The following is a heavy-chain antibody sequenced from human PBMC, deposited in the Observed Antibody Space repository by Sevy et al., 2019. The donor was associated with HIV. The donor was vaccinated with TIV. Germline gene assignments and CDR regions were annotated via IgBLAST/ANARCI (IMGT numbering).Heavy chain of an antibody. CDR2: VWYDGINK. J-gene: IGHJ4*02. CDR3: ARDNLLPVMVSMVRGALSYYFDY. CDR1: GFTFSDYG. D-gene: IGHD3-10*01. Sequence: GGSLRLSCTASGFTFSDYGMLWVRQAPGKGLEWVAVVWYDGINKYYGDSVKGRFTISRDNSKNTLYLQMNSLRAEDTAVYYCARDNLLPVMVSMVRGALSYYFDYWGQGTLVTVSS. V-gene: IGHV3-33*01.